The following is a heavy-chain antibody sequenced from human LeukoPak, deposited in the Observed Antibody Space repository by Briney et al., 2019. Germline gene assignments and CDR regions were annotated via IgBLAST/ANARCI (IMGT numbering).Heavy chain of an antibody. Sequence: ASVKVSCKASGYTFTSYDINWVRQAPGQGLEWMGWISPYNGDTKYAQNVQGRLTLTTDTSTRTVYMELRSLRSDDTAVYYCARDSRAYTFPFDYWGQGTLVTVSS. CDR2: ISPYNGDT. J-gene: IGHJ4*02. CDR3: ARDSRAYTFPFDY. CDR1: GYTFTSYD. V-gene: IGHV1-18*01. D-gene: IGHD2/OR15-2a*01.